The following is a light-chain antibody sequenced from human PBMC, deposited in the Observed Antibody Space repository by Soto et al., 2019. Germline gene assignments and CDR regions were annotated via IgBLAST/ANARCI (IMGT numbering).Light chain of an antibody. CDR3: QQYGSSRRT. CDR1: QSLSSTY. J-gene: IGKJ1*01. Sequence: EIVLTPSPGTLSLSPGERATLSCRASQSLSSTYLAWYQQKPGQAPRLLIYGASSRATGIPDRFSGSGSGTDFTLSISRLEPEDFAVYYCQQYGSSRRTFGQGTKVEIK. V-gene: IGKV3-20*01. CDR2: GAS.